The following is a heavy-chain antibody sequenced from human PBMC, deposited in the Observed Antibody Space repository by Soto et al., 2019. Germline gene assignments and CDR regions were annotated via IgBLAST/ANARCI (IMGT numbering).Heavy chain of an antibody. V-gene: IGHV3-21*01. CDR3: ARDQFPQASPLEAFDI. Sequence: PGGSLRLSCAASGFTFSSYSMNWVRQAPGKGLEWVSSISSSSSYIYYADSVKGRFTISRDNAKNSLYLQMNSLRAEDTAVYYCARDQFPQASPLEAFDIWGQGTMVTVSS. CDR2: ISSSSSYI. CDR1: GFTFSSYS. J-gene: IGHJ3*02.